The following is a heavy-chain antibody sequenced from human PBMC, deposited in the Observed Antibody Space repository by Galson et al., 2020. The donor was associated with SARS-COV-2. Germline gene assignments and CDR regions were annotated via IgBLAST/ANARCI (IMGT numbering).Heavy chain of an antibody. D-gene: IGHD2-2*01. CDR3: ARAEGYCSSTSCSSYYYYGMDV. CDR1: GFTFSDYY. J-gene: IGHJ6*02. CDR2: ISSSGSTI. Sequence: KIGESLKISCTASGFTFSDYYMSWIRQAPGKGLEWVSYISSSGSTIYYADSVKGRFTISRDNAKNSLYLQMNSLRAEDTAVYYCARAEGYCSSTSCSSYYYYGMDVWGQGTTVTVSS. V-gene: IGHV3-11*01.